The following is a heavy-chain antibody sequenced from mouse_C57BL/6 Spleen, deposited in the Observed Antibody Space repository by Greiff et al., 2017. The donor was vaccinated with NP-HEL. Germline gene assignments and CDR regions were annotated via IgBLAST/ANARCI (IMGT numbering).Heavy chain of an antibody. CDR2: ISGGGGNT. V-gene: IGHV5-9*01. J-gene: IGHJ3*01. D-gene: IGHD2-12*01. Sequence: EVNLVESGGGLVKPGGSLKLSCAASGFTFSSYTMSWVRQTPEKRLEWVATISGGGGNTYYPDRVKGRFTISRDNAKNTLYLQMSSLRSEDTALYYCARHLTRSPFAYWGQGTLVTVSA. CDR1: GFTFSSYT. CDR3: ARHLTRSPFAY.